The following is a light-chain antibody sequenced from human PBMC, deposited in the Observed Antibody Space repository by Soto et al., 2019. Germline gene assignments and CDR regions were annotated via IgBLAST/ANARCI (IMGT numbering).Light chain of an antibody. Sequence: AIRMTQSPSSFSASTGDRVTITCRASQGISSYLAWYQQKPGKAPKLLIYAASTLQSGVPSRFSGSGSGTDFTLIISCLQSEDFATYYCQQYYSYPYTFDQGTKVEIK. V-gene: IGKV1-8*01. CDR1: QGISSY. CDR2: AAS. CDR3: QQYYSYPYT. J-gene: IGKJ2*01.